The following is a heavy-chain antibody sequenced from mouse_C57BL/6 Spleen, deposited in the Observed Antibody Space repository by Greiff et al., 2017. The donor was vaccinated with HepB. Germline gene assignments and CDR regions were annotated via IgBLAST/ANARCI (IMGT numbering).Heavy chain of an antibody. V-gene: IGHV3-6*01. D-gene: IGHD1-1*01. Sequence: EVKLVESGPGLVKPSQSLSLTCSVTGYSITSGYYWNWIRQFPGNKLEWMGYISYDGSNNYNPSLKNRISITRDTSKNQFFLKLNSVTTEDTATYYCARDLHYYGSSYDAMDYWGQGTSVTVSS. J-gene: IGHJ4*01. CDR2: ISYDGSN. CDR3: ARDLHYYGSSYDAMDY. CDR1: GYSITSGYY.